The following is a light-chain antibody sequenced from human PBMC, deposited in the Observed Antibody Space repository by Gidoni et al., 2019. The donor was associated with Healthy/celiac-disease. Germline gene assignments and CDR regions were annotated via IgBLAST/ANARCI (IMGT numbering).Light chain of an antibody. CDR2: EVS. Sequence: QPALTQPPSASGSPGQPVTISCTGTSSDVGGYNYVSWYQQHPGKAPKLMIYEVSKRPSGVPDRFSGSKSGNTASLTVSGLQAEDEADYYCSSYAGSNKRVVFGGGTKLTVL. CDR3: SSYAGSNKRVV. J-gene: IGLJ2*01. CDR1: SSDVGGYNY. V-gene: IGLV2-8*01.